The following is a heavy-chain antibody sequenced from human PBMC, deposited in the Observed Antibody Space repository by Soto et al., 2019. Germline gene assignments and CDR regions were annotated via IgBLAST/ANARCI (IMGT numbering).Heavy chain of an antibody. D-gene: IGHD4-4*01. CDR2: ICYNGNT. CDR3: ARAPSSNLVCDK. Sequence: PSETQSLTSTVAWPDIEDDGGPWIRQAPGQGLEWLGNICYNGNTKYSPSLQGRVIITRDVSKNQFFLSLTSVTASDTAVYYCARAPSSNLVCDKWGQGALVTGSS. V-gene: IGHV4-59*01. CDR1: WPDIEDDG. J-gene: IGHJ4*01.